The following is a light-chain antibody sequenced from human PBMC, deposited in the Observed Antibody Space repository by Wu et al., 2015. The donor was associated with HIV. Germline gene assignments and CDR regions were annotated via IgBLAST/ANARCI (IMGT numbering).Light chain of an antibody. J-gene: IGKJ1*01. CDR3: QQYGSSPRT. CDR2: GAS. V-gene: IGKV3-20*01. Sequence: EIVLTQSPGTLSLSPGERATLSCRASQSVSSSSLAWYQQKPGQAPRLLIYGASTRATGIPDRSSGSGSGTDFTLTISRPEPEDFAVYYCQQYGSSPRTFGQGTKVEIK. CDR1: QSVSSSS.